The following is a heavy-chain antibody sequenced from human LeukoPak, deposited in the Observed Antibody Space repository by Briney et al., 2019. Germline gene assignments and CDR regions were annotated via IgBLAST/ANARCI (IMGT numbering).Heavy chain of an antibody. CDR3: AIRSGRNYYGVDV. CDR1: GGSISGYY. Sequence: SETLPLTFTVSGGSISGYYWNWLRQPPGRGLEWIWYAYYTGSTSYNPSLKSRVTISVESSKNQFSLTLSSVAAADTAVYYCAIRSGRNYYGVDVWGQGTTVTVPS. J-gene: IGHJ6*02. D-gene: IGHD1-26*01. CDR2: AYYTGST. V-gene: IGHV4-59*08.